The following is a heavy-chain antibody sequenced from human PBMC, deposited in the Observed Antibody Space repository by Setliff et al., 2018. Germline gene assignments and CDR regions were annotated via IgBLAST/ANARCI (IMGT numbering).Heavy chain of an antibody. CDR1: GFTFNNYA. CDR3: ATDETRLIPTYAFGV. Sequence: PGGSLRLSCAASGFTFNNYAMSWVRQAPGKGLEWVSAISGSGGSTYYADSVKGRFTISRDNSKNMLYLQMNSLRVEDTALYHCATDETRLIPTYAFGVWGQGTMVTVSS. V-gene: IGHV3-23*01. J-gene: IGHJ3*01. CDR2: ISGSGGST. D-gene: IGHD2-21*01.